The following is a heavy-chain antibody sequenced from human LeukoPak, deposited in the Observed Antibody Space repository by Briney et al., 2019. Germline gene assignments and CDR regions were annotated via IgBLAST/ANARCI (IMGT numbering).Heavy chain of an antibody. CDR1: GGTFSSYA. V-gene: IGHV1-69*05. CDR3: ARGELSGIAAAGISAPKKNWFDH. CDR2: IIPIFGTA. Sequence: GASVKVSCKAPGGTFSSYAISWVRQAPGQGLEWMGRIIPIFGTANYAQKFQGRVTITTDESTSTAYMELSSLRSEDTAVYYCARGELSGIAAAGISAPKKNWFDHWGQGTLVTVSS. D-gene: IGHD6-13*01. J-gene: IGHJ5*02.